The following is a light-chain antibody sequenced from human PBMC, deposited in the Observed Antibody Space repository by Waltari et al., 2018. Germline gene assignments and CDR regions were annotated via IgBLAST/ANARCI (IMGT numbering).Light chain of an antibody. V-gene: IGKV3-11*01. CDR1: QSVSSY. CDR3: QQRSDSRT. CDR2: DAS. J-gene: IGKJ1*01. Sequence: EIVLTQSPATLSLSPGERATLSCRASQSVSSYLAWYQPKPGQAPRLLIYDASNRATGIPARFSGSGSGTDFTLTISSLEPEDFAVYYCQQRSDSRTFGQGTKVEIK.